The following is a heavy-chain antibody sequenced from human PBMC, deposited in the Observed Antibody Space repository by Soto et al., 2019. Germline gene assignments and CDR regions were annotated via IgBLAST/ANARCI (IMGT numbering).Heavy chain of an antibody. D-gene: IGHD2-15*01. CDR3: ASRSTVVVAATEAFDY. V-gene: IGHV1-69*02. Sequence: QVQLVQSGAEVKKPGSSVKVSCKASGGTFSTYTISWVRQAPGQGLEWMGRIIPILGIANYAQKFQGRVTITADKSASTAYMELSSLISEDTAVYYCASRSTVVVAATEAFDYWGQGTLVTVSS. CDR2: IIPILGIA. CDR1: GGTFSTYT. J-gene: IGHJ4*02.